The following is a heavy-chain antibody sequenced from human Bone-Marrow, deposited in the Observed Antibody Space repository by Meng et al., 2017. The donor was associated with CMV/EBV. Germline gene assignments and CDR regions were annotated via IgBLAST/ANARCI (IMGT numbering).Heavy chain of an antibody. CDR2: IYHSGST. V-gene: IGHV4-4*02. CDR3: ARDPGRGGSYFDY. J-gene: IGHJ4*01. D-gene: IGHD3-10*01. CDR1: GGSISSSNW. Sequence: GSLRLSCAVSGGSISSSNWWSWVRQPPGKGLEWIGEIYHSGSTNYNPSLKSRVTISVDKSKNQFSLKLSSVTAADTAVYYCARDPGRGGSYFDYWGHGTLVTVSS.